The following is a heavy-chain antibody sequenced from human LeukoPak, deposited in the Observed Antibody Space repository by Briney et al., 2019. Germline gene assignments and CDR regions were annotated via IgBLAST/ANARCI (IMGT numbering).Heavy chain of an antibody. J-gene: IGHJ4*02. D-gene: IGHD3-16*01. CDR3: ARDRGGYFFDY. CDR2: IYSGGST. CDR1: GFNVSSIY. V-gene: IGHV3-53*01. Sequence: GGCLRLSCAASGFNVSSIYMSWVRQAPGKGLEWVSVIYSGGSTYYTDSVRGRFTISRDNSKNTLYLQMNSLRAEDTAVYYCARDRGGYFFDYWGQATLVTVSS.